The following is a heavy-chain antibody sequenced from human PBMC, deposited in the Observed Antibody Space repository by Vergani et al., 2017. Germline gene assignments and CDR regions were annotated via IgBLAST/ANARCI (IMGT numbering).Heavy chain of an antibody. V-gene: IGHV1-69*18. CDR1: GGTFSSYA. D-gene: IGHD1-26*01. CDR3: ARMVVGATPGDYYYYYMDV. CDR2: IIPIFGTA. Sequence: QVQLVQSGAEVKKPGSSVKVSCKASGGTFSSYAISWVRQAPGQGLEWMGRIIPIFGTANYAQKFQGRVTITADESTSTAYMELSSLRSEDTAVYYCARMVVGATPGDYYYYYMDVWGKGTTVTVSS. J-gene: IGHJ6*03.